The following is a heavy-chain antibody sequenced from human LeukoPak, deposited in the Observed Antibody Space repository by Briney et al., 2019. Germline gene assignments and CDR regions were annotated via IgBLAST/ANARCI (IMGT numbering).Heavy chain of an antibody. CDR1: GYSINNYW. CDR2: IYPADSDI. J-gene: IGHJ4*02. Sequence: GESLKISCKGSGYSINNYWIAWVRQMPGKGLEWMGIIYPADSDIRYSPSFQGQVTISADKSISTAYLQWSSLKASDTAMYYCASHSVAGADYWGQGTLVTVSS. CDR3: ASHSVAGADY. V-gene: IGHV5-51*01. D-gene: IGHD6-19*01.